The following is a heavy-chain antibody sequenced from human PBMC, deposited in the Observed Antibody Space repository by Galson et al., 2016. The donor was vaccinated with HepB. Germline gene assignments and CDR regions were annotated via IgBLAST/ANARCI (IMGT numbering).Heavy chain of an antibody. D-gene: IGHD6-19*01. Sequence: SVKVSCKASGYTFIAYYVHWVRQAPGQGLQWMGWINPNSGATTYEQSFQGRVTMTRDTSINTAYMDLSSLRPDDTADYYCARVPAGGGSEPGYYYDAMDVWGKGTTVTVSS. CDR2: INPNSGAT. V-gene: IGHV1-2*02. J-gene: IGHJ6*04. CDR1: GYTFIAYY. CDR3: ARVPAGGGSEPGYYYDAMDV.